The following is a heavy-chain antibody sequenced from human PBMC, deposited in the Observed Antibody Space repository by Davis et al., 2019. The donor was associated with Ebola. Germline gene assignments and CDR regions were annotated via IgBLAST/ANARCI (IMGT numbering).Heavy chain of an antibody. D-gene: IGHD5-18*01. CDR1: GDTFNFYA. CDR2: VIPISDVT. Sequence: SVKVSCKSSGDTFNFYAVNWLRQAPGQGLEWMGRVIPISDVTHYAQNFLGRVTMTADKSTNTAYMELSSLRSEDTAVYYCARERGIQLWSRLPFDYWGQGTLVTVSS. CDR3: ARERGIQLWSRLPFDY. V-gene: IGHV1-69*04. J-gene: IGHJ4*02.